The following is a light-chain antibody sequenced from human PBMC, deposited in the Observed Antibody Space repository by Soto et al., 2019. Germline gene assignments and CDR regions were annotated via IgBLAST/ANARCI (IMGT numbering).Light chain of an antibody. V-gene: IGLV2-18*02. Sequence: QSVLTQPPSVSGSPGQSVAISCTGTSSDVSRYNRVSWYQQPPGAAPKLMIYEVSNRPSGVPDRFSGSKTGNTASLTISGLQAEYEADYYCISYSFSSIYVFGTGTRSPS. CDR1: SSDVSRYNR. J-gene: IGLJ1*01. CDR3: ISYSFSSIYV. CDR2: EVS.